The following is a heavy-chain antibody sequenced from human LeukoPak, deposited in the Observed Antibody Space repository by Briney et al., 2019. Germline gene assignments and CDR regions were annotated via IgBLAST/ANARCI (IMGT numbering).Heavy chain of an antibody. D-gene: IGHD6-13*01. J-gene: IGHJ6*03. CDR1: GGSISSSSYY. CDR2: IYYSGST. CDR3: ARGLAGLRHSYFYMDV. Sequence: SETLSLTCTVSGGSISSSSYYWGWIRQPPGKGLEWIGSIYYSGSTYYNPSPKSRVTISVDTSKNQFSLKLSSVTAADTAVYYCARGLAGLRHSYFYMDVWGKGTTVTISS. V-gene: IGHV4-39*07.